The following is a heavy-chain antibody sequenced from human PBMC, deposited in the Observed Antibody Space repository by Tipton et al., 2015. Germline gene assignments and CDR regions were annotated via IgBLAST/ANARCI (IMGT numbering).Heavy chain of an antibody. J-gene: IGHJ5*02. D-gene: IGHD3-22*01. V-gene: IGHV4-59*08. CDR3: AREQDSDGSEYDSSGLCGFDP. Sequence: GLVKPSETLSLTCTVSGGSFSDYYWSWIRQSPGEGLEWIGYIYYSGSTNYNPSLRSRVAMSMDTSRNQFSLKLSSVTAADTAVYYCAREQDSDGSEYDSSGLCGFDPWGQGTLVTVSS. CDR2: IYYSGST. CDR1: GGSFSDYY.